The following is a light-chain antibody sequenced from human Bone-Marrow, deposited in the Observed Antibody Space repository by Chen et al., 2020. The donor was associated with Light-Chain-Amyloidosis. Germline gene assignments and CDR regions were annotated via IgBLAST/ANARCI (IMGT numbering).Light chain of an antibody. CDR3: QLYGTSPLT. V-gene: IGKV3-20*01. J-gene: IGKJ4*01. CDR1: QTISSNY. Sequence: EIVLTQSPTPLSVSPGEGANLSGRASQTISSNYLTWYQQKFGQAPRLLIYGSSSRATGIPDRFTGSGSGTDFTLTINRLEPEDFAMYYCQLYGTSPLTFGGGTKVEIK. CDR2: GSS.